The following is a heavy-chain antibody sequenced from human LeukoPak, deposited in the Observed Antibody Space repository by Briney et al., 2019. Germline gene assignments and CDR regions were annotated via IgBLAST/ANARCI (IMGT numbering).Heavy chain of an antibody. V-gene: IGHV3-23*01. Sequence: HPGGSLRLSCAASGFTFSSYAMSWVRQAPGKGLEWVSSISGSGGSTYYTDSVKGRFTISRDNSKNTLFLQMNSLRAEDSAIYYCAKGRGTAVGSFEYWGQGTPVTVSS. CDR1: GFTFSSYA. J-gene: IGHJ4*02. CDR3: AKGRGTAVGSFEY. D-gene: IGHD2-21*02. CDR2: ISGSGGST.